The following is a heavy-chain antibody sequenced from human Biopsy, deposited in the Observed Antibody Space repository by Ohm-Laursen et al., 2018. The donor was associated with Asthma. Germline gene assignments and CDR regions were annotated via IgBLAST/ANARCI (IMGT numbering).Heavy chain of an antibody. CDR1: GVSIRSYY. CDR3: AGFCSGGNRPDH. D-gene: IGHD2-15*01. J-gene: IGHJ4*02. V-gene: IGHV4-59*01. Sequence: TLPLTCTVSGVSIRSYYWTWIRQPPGKGLEWIGNIHYSGSTYSNPSLKSRVTISVDTSKKQISLRLSSVIAADTAVYYCAGFCSGGNRPDHWGQGTLATVSS. CDR2: IHYSGST.